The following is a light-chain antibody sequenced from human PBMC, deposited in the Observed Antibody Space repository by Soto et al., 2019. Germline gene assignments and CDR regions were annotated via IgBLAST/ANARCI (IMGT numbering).Light chain of an antibody. V-gene: IGKV3-11*01. CDR1: QSVSRY. Sequence: EIVLTQSPATLSLSPGERATLSCRASQSVSRYLAWYQQKPGQAPRLLIYDASNRATGIPARFSGSGSGTDFTLTISRLEPEDFAVYYCQQRSNWPPSITFGQGTRLEI. CDR3: QQRSNWPPSIT. J-gene: IGKJ5*01. CDR2: DAS.